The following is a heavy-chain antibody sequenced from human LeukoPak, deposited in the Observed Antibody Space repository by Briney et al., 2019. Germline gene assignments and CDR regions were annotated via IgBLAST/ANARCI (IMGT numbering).Heavy chain of an antibody. CDR3: ARDPSYGDYSAAFDI. CDR1: GYTFTSYG. J-gene: IGHJ3*02. V-gene: IGHV1-18*01. D-gene: IGHD4-17*01. Sequence: ASVKVSCKASGYTFTSYGISWVRQAPGQGLEWMGWIGPYNGNTNYAQKLQGRVTMTTDTSTSTAYMELRSLRSDGTAVYYCARDPSYGDYSAAFDIWGQGTMVTVSS. CDR2: IGPYNGNT.